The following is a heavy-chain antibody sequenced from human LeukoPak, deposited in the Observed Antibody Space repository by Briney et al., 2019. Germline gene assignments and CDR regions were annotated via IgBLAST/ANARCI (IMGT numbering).Heavy chain of an antibody. J-gene: IGHJ5*02. CDR2: IHTSGDT. D-gene: IGHD4-17*01. Sequence: GGSLRLSCAASGLTGSHNYVSWVRQAPGKGLEWVSAIHTSGDTCYADSVKGRFTIARDTSKNTLYLQINSLRVEDTAVYYCIVFGDSNHWGQGTLVTVSS. CDR1: GLTGSHNY. V-gene: IGHV3-53*01. CDR3: IVFGDSNH.